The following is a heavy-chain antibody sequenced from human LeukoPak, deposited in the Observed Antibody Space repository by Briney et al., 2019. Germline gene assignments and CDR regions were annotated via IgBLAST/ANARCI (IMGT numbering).Heavy chain of an antibody. CDR3: SRESGPYCPFGH. Sequence: SETLSLTCAVYGGPFSGHYWSWVRQSPGKGLEWIGEINDSGNVNYNPSLTSRVTISVDTLKNQFSLKLSSVTVADTAVYYCSRESGPYCPFGHWGQGTLVAVTS. D-gene: IGHD1-26*01. V-gene: IGHV4-34*01. CDR2: INDSGNV. CDR1: GGPFSGHY. J-gene: IGHJ5*02.